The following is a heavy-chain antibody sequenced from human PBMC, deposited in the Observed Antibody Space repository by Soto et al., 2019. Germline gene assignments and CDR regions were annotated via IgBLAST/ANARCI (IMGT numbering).Heavy chain of an antibody. J-gene: IGHJ5*02. CDR2: INPSGGST. CDR1: GYTFTSYY. V-gene: IGHV1-46*01. CDR3: AREVPPKEGSGREIGS. Sequence: QVQLVQSGAEVKKPGASVKVSCKASGYTFTSYYMHWGRQAPGQGLEWMGIINPSGGSTRYAQKFHGRVTRTRDTSTSIDYMELSSLRSEDTAVYYCAREVPPKEGSGREIGSWGQGTLVTVSS. D-gene: IGHD3-10*01.